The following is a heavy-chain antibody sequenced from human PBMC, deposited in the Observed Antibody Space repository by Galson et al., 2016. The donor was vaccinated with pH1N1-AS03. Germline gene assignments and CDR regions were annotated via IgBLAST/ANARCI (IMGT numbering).Heavy chain of an antibody. J-gene: IGHJ4*02. V-gene: IGHV3-15*01. CDR1: GRIFSNLW. Sequence: SLRLSCAASGRIFSNLWMMWVRQSPGKGPEWVGRIKSTVHGETTDYAAPVKGRFTISRDDSKNTVYLHMNSLKTEDTALYYCTTDVPMSGGALDSWGQGTPVTVSS. D-gene: IGHD3-16*01. CDR2: IKSTVHGETT. CDR3: TTDVPMSGGALDS.